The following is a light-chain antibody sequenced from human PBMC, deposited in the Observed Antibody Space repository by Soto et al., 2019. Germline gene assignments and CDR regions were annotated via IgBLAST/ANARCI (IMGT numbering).Light chain of an antibody. Sequence: DIQMTQSPSTLSASVGDRVTITCRASQSIRSWLAWYQQKPGKAPKLLIRKASTLESGVPSRLSGSGSGTDFTLTISSLQPEESATYYCHQYNGYPYTFGQGTKLEI. CDR1: QSIRSW. CDR2: KAS. V-gene: IGKV1-5*03. CDR3: HQYNGYPYT. J-gene: IGKJ2*01.